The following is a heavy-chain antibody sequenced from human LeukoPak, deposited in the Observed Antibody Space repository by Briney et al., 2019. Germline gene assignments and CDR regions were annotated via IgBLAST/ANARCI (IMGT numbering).Heavy chain of an antibody. J-gene: IGHJ4*02. V-gene: IGHV3-7*01. Sequence: GGSLRLSCAASGFTFSSYWMSWVRQAPGKGLEWVANIKQDGSEKYYVDSVKGRFTISRDNAKNSLYLQMNSLRAEDTAVYYCARVPSSHSYYFDYWGQGTLVTVSS. CDR2: IKQDGSEK. D-gene: IGHD6-13*01. CDR3: ARVPSSHSYYFDY. CDR1: GFTFSSYW.